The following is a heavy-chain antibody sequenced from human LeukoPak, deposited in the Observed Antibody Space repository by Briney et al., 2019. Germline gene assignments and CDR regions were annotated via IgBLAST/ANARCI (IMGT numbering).Heavy chain of an antibody. D-gene: IGHD3-3*01. Sequence: PGGSLRLSCAASGFTFSSYAMHWVRQAPGKGLEWVAVISYDGSNKYYADSVKGRITISRDNSKNTLYLQMNSLRAEDTAVYYCAKAPHSGYDFWSGYFYYYMDVWGKGTTVTVSS. J-gene: IGHJ6*03. CDR3: AKAPHSGYDFWSGYFYYYMDV. CDR2: ISYDGSNK. CDR1: GFTFSSYA. V-gene: IGHV3-30-3*01.